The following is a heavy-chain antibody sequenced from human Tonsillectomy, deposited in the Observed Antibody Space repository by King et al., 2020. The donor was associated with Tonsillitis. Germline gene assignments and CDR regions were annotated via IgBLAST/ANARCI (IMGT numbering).Heavy chain of an antibody. CDR2: ISWDGGST. Sequence: VQLVESGGVVVQPGGSLRLSCAASGFTFDDYTMHWVRQAPGKGLEWVSLISWDGGSTYYADSVKGRFTISRDNSKNSLYLQMNSLRTEDTALYYCAKDIGDLGVNLIDYGGQGPLVPVPS. J-gene: IGHJ4*02. V-gene: IGHV3-43*01. CDR3: AKDIGDLGVNLIDY. CDR1: GFTFDDYT. D-gene: IGHD3-16*01.